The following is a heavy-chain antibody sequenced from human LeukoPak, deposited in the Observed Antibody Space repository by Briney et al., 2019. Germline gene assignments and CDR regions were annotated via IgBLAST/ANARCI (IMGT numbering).Heavy chain of an antibody. V-gene: IGHV1-18*01. CDR3: ARQVFDY. CDR2: MSAYNGNT. J-gene: IGHJ4*02. CDR1: GYTFTNYG. Sequence: ASVKVSCKASGYTFTNYGISWVRPAPGQGLEWRGWMSAYNGNTKYAQKVQGRVTMTTNTSTNTACMELSSLRSDDTAVYYCARQVFDYWGRGTLVTVSS.